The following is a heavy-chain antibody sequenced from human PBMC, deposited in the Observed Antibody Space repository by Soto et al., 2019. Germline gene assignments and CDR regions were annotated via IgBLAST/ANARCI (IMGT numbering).Heavy chain of an antibody. J-gene: IGHJ6*02. CDR2: FDPEDGET. V-gene: IGHV1-24*01. CDR1: GHTLTELS. Sequence: GASVKVSCKVSGHTLTELSMHWVRQAPGKGLEWMGGFDPEDGETIYAQKFQGRVTMTEDTSTDTAYMELSSLRAEDTAVYYCARGSGDFGAYYYYGMDVWGQGTTVTVSS. CDR3: ARGSGDFGAYYYYGMDV. D-gene: IGHD3-16*01.